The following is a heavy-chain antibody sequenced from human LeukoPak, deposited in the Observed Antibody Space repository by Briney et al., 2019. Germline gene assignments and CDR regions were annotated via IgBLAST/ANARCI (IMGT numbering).Heavy chain of an antibody. Sequence: GGSLRLSCAASGFTFSSYAMHWVRQAPGKGLEWVAVISYDGSNKYYADSVKGRFTISRDNSKNTLYLQMNSLRAEDTAVYYCAREHIRLCYFDYWGQGTLVTVSS. J-gene: IGHJ4*02. CDR3: AREHIRLCYFDY. V-gene: IGHV3-30-3*01. CDR2: ISYDGSNK. D-gene: IGHD2-21*01. CDR1: GFTFSSYA.